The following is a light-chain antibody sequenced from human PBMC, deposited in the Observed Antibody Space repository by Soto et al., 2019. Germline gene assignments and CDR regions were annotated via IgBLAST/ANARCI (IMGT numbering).Light chain of an antibody. CDR1: QSVSSN. J-gene: IGKJ2*01. V-gene: IGKV3-15*01. CDR3: QQYNDWPPKQYT. Sequence: EIVMTQSPATLSVSPGERATLSCRARQSVSSNLAWYQQKPGQAPRLLIYGASTRATGIPARFSGSGSGTEFTLTISSLQSEDFAVYYCQQYNDWPPKQYTFGQGTKLEIK. CDR2: GAS.